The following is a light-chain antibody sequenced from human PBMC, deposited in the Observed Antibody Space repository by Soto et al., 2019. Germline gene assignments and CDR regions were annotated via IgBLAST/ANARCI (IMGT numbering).Light chain of an antibody. CDR3: DSYTSSRAYV. Sequence: QSALTQPRSVSGSPGQSVTISCTGTSSDVGAYKYVSWYQHYPGEAPKLIIHEVSNRPSGVSNRFSGSKSGNTASLTISGLQAEDEADYYCDSYTSSRAYVFGIGTKVTVL. CDR2: EVS. CDR1: SSDVGAYKY. J-gene: IGLJ1*01. V-gene: IGLV2-14*01.